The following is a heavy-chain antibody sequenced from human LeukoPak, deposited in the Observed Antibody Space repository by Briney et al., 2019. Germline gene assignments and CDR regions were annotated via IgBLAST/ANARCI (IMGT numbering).Heavy chain of an antibody. D-gene: IGHD5-24*01. CDR3: ARDSRDGYNPHFDY. Sequence: GGSLRLSCAASGFTFSGYAMHWVRQAPGKGLEYVSAISSNGGSTYYANSVKGRFTISRDNSKNTLYLQMGSLRAEDMAVYYCARDSRDGYNPHFDYWGQGTLVTVSP. CDR1: GFTFSGYA. CDR2: ISSNGGST. V-gene: IGHV3-64*01. J-gene: IGHJ4*02.